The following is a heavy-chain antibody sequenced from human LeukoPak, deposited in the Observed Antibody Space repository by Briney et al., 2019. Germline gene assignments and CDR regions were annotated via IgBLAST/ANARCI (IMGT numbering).Heavy chain of an antibody. CDR1: GITFRSYG. D-gene: IGHD4-17*01. CDR2: ISYDGGHK. Sequence: PGRSLRLSCAASGITFRSYGMHWVRQAPGKGLEWVAVISYDGGHKYYADSVKGRFSISRDNSKNTLYLQMNSLRADDTAVYYCAKGARGDTVTSIVGLNWFDPWGQGTLVTVSS. V-gene: IGHV3-30*18. CDR3: AKGARGDTVTSIVGLNWFDP. J-gene: IGHJ5*02.